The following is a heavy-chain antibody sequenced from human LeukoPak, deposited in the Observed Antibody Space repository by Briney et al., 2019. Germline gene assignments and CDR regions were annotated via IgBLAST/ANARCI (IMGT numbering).Heavy chain of an antibody. J-gene: IGHJ4*02. Sequence: PGGSLRLSCEASGFTFSSYEMNWVRQAPGKGLEWVSYISSSGKTRYYADSTKGRFAVSRDNAKDSLYLQMNSLRAEDTAVYYCATTSIAAAVPGCFDYWGQGTLVTVFS. CDR2: ISSSGKTR. CDR1: GFTFSSYE. V-gene: IGHV3-48*03. CDR3: ATTSIAAAVPGCFDY. D-gene: IGHD6-13*01.